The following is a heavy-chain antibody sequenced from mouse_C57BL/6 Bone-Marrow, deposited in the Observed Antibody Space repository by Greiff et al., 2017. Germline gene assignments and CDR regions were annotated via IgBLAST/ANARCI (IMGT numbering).Heavy chain of an antibody. Sequence: LVESGGGLVKPGGSLKLSCAASGFTFSSYTMSWVRQTPEKRLEWVATISGGGGNTYYPDSVKGRFTISRDNAKNTLYLQMSSLRSEDTALYYCARGGTTVDYWGQVTTLTVSS. CDR2: ISGGGGNT. CDR1: GFTFSSYT. J-gene: IGHJ2*01. V-gene: IGHV5-9*01. CDR3: ARGGTTVDY. D-gene: IGHD1-1*01.